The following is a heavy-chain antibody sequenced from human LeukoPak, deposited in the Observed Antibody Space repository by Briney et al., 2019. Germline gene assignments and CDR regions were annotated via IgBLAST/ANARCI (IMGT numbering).Heavy chain of an antibody. CDR1: GFTFDDYA. D-gene: IGHD3-9*01. J-gene: IGHJ4*02. CDR3: ARVLRHFDWSPFDY. V-gene: IGHV3-20*04. Sequence: AGGSLTLSCAASGFTFDDYAMSWVRQGPGKGLEWVSGISWIGSSTGHADSVKGRFTISRDNARNSLYLQMNSLRAEDTAFCYCARVLRHFDWSPFDYWGQGILVTVSS. CDR2: ISWIGSST.